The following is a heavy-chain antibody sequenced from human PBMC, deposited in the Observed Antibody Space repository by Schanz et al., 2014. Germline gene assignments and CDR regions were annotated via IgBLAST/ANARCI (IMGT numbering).Heavy chain of an antibody. V-gene: IGHV1-2*02. CDR3: ARGTRVRTTDFWSGLYYFDY. J-gene: IGHJ4*02. D-gene: IGHD3-3*01. CDR2: INPSSGGT. CDR1: GYSFTGYY. Sequence: QVQLVQSGVEVKKPGASVKVSCKASGYSFTGYYMNWVRQALGQGLEWMGWINPSSGGTNYAQKFQGRVTMTRDTSISTAYMELNRLRSDDTAVYYCARGTRVRTTDFWSGLYYFDYWGQGTLVTVSS.